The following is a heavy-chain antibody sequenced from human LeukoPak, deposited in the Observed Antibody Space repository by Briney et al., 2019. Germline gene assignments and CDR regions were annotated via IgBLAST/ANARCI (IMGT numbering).Heavy chain of an antibody. Sequence: SETLSLTCTVSGGSVSSYYWSWIRQPPGKGLEWNGYIYYSGSTNYNPSLKSRVTISVETSKNQFSLKLSSVTAADTAVYYCARVTGYMIEDYFDYWGQGTLVTVSS. CDR3: ARVTGYMIEDYFDY. J-gene: IGHJ4*02. D-gene: IGHD3-22*01. V-gene: IGHV4-59*02. CDR1: GGSVSSYY. CDR2: IYYSGST.